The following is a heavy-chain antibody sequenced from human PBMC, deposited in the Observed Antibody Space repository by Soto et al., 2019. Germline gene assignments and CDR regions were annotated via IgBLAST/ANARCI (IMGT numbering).Heavy chain of an antibody. D-gene: IGHD3-10*01. CDR1: GFTFXSYS. CDR2: ISSSSHHI. V-gene: IGHV3-21*01. CDR3: ARRVTTVIRGVTQYYGMDV. Sequence: GGSLRLSCGASGFTFXSYSMNLVRQAPGKGLEWVSSISSSSHHIYYADSVKGRFTVSRDNANNSLFLQTNSLRAEDTAVYYCARRVTTVIRGVTQYYGMDVWGQGTTVTVSS. J-gene: IGHJ6*02.